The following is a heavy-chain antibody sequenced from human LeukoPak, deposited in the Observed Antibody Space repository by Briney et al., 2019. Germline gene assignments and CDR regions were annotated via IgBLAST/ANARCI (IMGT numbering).Heavy chain of an antibody. J-gene: IGHJ3*02. V-gene: IGHV3-74*01. D-gene: IGHD2-21*02. CDR2: LNSDGSST. Sequence: GGSLRLSCAASGFTFSNFWMHWVRQAPGKGLVWVARLNSDGSSTTYADSVKGRFTISRDNAKNTLYLQMNSLRAGDTAMFYCARAPVQYCGGDCDAFDIWGQGTMVTVSS. CDR3: ARAPVQYCGGDCDAFDI. CDR1: GFTFSNFW.